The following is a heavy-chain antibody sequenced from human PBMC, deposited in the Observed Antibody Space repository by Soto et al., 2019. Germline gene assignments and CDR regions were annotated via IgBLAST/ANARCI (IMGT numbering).Heavy chain of an antibody. CDR2: INSDGSIT. V-gene: IGHV3-74*01. Sequence: EVQLVESGGGLVQPGGSLRLSCAASGFTLSSYWMHWVRQAPGKGLVWVSRINSDGSITSYADSVKGRFTISRDNAKNTLYLQMNSLRVDDTAVYYCARDKGYTTLIDYWGQGTLVTVSS. CDR3: ARDKGYTTLIDY. CDR1: GFTLSSYW. J-gene: IGHJ4*02. D-gene: IGHD5-12*01.